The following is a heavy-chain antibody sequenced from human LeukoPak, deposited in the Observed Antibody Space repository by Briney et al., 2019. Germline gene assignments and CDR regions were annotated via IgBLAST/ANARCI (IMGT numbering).Heavy chain of an antibody. J-gene: IGHJ3*02. CDR2: ISYDGSNK. CDR3: ARVPIRFKAFDI. V-gene: IGHV3-30-3*01. Sequence: QPGRSLRLSCAASGFTFSSYAMHWVRQAPGKGLEWVAVISYDGSNKYYADSVKGRFTISRDNSKNTLYLQVNSLRAEDTAVYYCARVPIRFKAFDIWGQGTMVTVSS. CDR1: GFTFSSYA. D-gene: IGHD3-3*01.